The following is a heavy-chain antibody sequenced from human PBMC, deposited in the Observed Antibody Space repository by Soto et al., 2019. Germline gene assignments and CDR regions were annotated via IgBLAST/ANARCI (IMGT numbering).Heavy chain of an antibody. CDR3: ARDPSITGSTSDYFDY. Sequence: SVKFSCKDSGATFSSYAISWVRQAPGQGLEWIGGISPIFGTANYAQKFQGRVTITADESTSTAYMELSSLRSEDTAVYYCARDPSITGSTSDYFDYWGHGTLVTVSS. CDR2: ISPIFGTA. V-gene: IGHV1-69*13. D-gene: IGHD1-7*01. J-gene: IGHJ4*01. CDR1: GATFSSYA.